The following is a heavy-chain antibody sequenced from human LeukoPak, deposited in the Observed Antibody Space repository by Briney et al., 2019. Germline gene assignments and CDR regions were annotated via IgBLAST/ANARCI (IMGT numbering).Heavy chain of an antibody. CDR1: GGSISSYY. D-gene: IGHD3-10*01. J-gene: IGHJ4*02. CDR3: ARESAVTVARGVMRC. CDR2: IYTSGST. V-gene: IGHV4-4*07. Sequence: SETLSLTCTVSGGSISSYYWSWIRQPAGKGLEWIGRIYTSGSTNYNPSLKSRVTMSVDTSKNQFSLKLSSVTAADTAVYFCARESAVTVARGVMRCWGQGTLVTVSS.